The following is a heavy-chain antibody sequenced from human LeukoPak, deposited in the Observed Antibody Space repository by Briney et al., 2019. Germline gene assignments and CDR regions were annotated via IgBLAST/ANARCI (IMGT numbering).Heavy chain of an antibody. Sequence: GGSLRLSCAVSGFPFSTYSMNWVRQAPGQGLEWVSSISSSSSYIYYADSVKGRFTISRDNAKNSLYLQMNSLRAEDTAVYYCARVKALSGTTTGGMDVWGQGTTVTVSS. CDR2: ISSSSSYI. V-gene: IGHV3-21*01. CDR1: GFPFSTYS. J-gene: IGHJ6*02. D-gene: IGHD1-20*01. CDR3: ARVKALSGTTTGGMDV.